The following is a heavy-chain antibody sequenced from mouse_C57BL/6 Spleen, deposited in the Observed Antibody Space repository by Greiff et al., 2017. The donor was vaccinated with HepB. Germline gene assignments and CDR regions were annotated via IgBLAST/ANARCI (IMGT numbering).Heavy chain of an antibody. Sequence: VHLVESGPGLVAPSQSLSITCTVSGFSLTSYAISWVRQPPGQGLEWLGVIWTGGGTNYNSALKSRLSISKDNSKSQVFLKMNSLQTDDTARYYCAREEYYGSTYYFDYWGQGTTLTVSS. D-gene: IGHD1-1*01. V-gene: IGHV2-9-1*01. CDR3: AREEYYGSTYYFDY. J-gene: IGHJ2*01. CDR1: GFSLTSYA. CDR2: IWTGGGT.